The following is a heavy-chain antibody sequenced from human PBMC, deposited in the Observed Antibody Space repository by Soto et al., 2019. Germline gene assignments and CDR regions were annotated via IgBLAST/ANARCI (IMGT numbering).Heavy chain of an antibody. CDR3: ARDTSSNWYYFDY. D-gene: IGHD6-13*01. V-gene: IGHV1-46*01. CDR2: INPSGGST. Sequence: ASVKVSCKASGYTFASFYMHWVRQAPGQGLEWMGIINPSGGSTTYAQKFQGRVTMTRDTSTNTVYMELSSLRSEDTAVYYCARDTSSNWYYFDYWGQGTRVTVSS. CDR1: GYTFASFY. J-gene: IGHJ4*02.